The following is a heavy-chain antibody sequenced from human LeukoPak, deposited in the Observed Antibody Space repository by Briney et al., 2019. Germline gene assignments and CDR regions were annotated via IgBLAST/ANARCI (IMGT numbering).Heavy chain of an antibody. CDR2: IYYSGST. J-gene: IGHJ4*02. D-gene: IGHD7-27*01. Sequence: SETLSLTCTVSGGSISSYYWSWIRQPPGKGLEWIGYIYYSGSTNYNPSLKSRVTISVDTPKNQFSLKLSSVTAADTAVYYCARINWGREYYFDYWGQGTLVTVSS. V-gene: IGHV4-59*01. CDR3: ARINWGREYYFDY. CDR1: GGSISSYY.